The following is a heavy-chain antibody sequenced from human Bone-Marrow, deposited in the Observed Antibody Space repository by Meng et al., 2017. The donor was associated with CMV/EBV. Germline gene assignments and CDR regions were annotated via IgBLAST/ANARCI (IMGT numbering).Heavy chain of an antibody. D-gene: IGHD2-2*01. CDR2: ISWNSGSI. CDR3: AKTHCSSTSCKGHYFDY. Sequence: GGSLRLSCAASGFTFDDYAMHWVRQAPGKGLEWVSGISWNSGSIGYADSVKGRFTISRDNAKNFLYLQMNSLRAEDTALYYCAKTHCSSTSCKGHYFDYWGQGTLVTVSS. J-gene: IGHJ4*02. CDR1: GFTFDDYA. V-gene: IGHV3-9*01.